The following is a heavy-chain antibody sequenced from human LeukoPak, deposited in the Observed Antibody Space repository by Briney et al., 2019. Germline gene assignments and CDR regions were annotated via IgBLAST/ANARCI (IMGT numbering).Heavy chain of an antibody. CDR3: AADTPVPLAQIDY. CDR2: VRAKTDGGTT. D-gene: IGHD2/OR15-2a*01. CDR1: GFTFTNAW. Sequence: GGSLRLSCAVSGFTFTNAWMNWVCQAPGKGLEWVGRVRAKTDGGTTEYAAPVKGRFSISRDDSTNTVYLQMNSLITEDTAIYYCAADTPVPLAQIDYWGQGALVTVSS. V-gene: IGHV3-15*01. J-gene: IGHJ4*02.